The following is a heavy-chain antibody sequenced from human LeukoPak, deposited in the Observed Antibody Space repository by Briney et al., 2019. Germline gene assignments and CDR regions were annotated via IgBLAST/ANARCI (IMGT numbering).Heavy chain of an antibody. CDR1: GGSISSYY. V-gene: IGHV4-59*01. D-gene: IGHD3-9*01. J-gene: IGHJ6*03. CDR3: ARGLRYFDWASHYYMDV. CDR2: IYYSGST. Sequence: PSETLSLTCTVSGGSISSYYWSWIRQPPGKGLEWIGYIYYSGSTNYNPSLKSRVTISVDTSKNQFSLKLSSVTAADTAVYYCARGLRYFDWASHYYMDVWGKGTTVTISS.